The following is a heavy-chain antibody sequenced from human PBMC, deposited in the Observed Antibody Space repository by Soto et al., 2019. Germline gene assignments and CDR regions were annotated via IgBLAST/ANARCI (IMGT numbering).Heavy chain of an antibody. CDR1: GYTFTNYG. CDR2: INSGSGNT. V-gene: IGHV1-3*01. J-gene: IGHJ2*01. Sequence: QVQLVQSGAEVKKSGASVKVSCKASGYTFTNYGIHWVRQAPGQRLEWMGWINSGSGNTKYSQKLQGRVTINRDTSASTAYMELSSLRSEDTAVYYCARSGYSSGWYHWYFDFWGRGTLVTVSS. CDR3: ARSGYSSGWYHWYFDF. D-gene: IGHD6-19*01.